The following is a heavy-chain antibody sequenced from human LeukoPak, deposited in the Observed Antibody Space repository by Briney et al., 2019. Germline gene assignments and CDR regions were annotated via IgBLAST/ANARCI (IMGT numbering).Heavy chain of an antibody. V-gene: IGHV1-18*01. Sequence: ASVKVSCKASGYTFTSYGISWVRQAPGQGLEWMGWISAYNGNTNYAQKLQGRVTMTTDTSTSTAYMELRSLRSDDTAVYYCARDGVATNLWDYYYYYMDVWGKGTTVTVSS. J-gene: IGHJ6*03. CDR3: ARDGVATNLWDYYYYYMDV. CDR1: GYTFTSYG. D-gene: IGHD5-12*01. CDR2: ISAYNGNT.